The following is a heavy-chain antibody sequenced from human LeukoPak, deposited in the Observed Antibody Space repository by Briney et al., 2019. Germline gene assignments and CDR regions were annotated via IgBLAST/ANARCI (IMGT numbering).Heavy chain of an antibody. Sequence: PPETLSLTCTVSGGSISSYYWSWIRQPPGKGLEWIGYIYYSGSTNYNPSLESRVTISVDTSKNQFSLKLSSVTAADTAVYYCARRRGRGYDLPSKYYFDYWGQGTLVTVSS. CDR1: GGSISSYY. CDR2: IYYSGST. V-gene: IGHV4-59*08. CDR3: ARRRGRGYDLPSKYYFDY. D-gene: IGHD5-12*01. J-gene: IGHJ4*02.